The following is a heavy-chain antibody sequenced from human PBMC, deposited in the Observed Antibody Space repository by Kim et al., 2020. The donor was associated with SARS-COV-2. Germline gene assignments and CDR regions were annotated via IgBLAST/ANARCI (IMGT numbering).Heavy chain of an antibody. CDR1: GFTLNNFG. CDR3: ARDSCGTPSCYDY. J-gene: IGHJ4*02. V-gene: IGHV3-33*01. D-gene: IGHD2-2*01. Sequence: GGSLRLSCIVSGFTLNNFGMHWVRQAPGKGLEWVAAIDYDGSKTYYVDFVKGRFTISRDDSKNTLYLQLNGLRAEDSAVYFCARDSCGTPSCYDYWGPGTLVTVSS. CDR2: IDYDGSKT.